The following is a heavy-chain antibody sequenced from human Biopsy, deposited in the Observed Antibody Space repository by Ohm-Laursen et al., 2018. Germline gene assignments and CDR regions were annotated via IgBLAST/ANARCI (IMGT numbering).Heavy chain of an antibody. CDR2: INPISGDT. V-gene: IGHV1-2*02. D-gene: IGHD2-2*01. J-gene: IGHJ2*01. CDR3: ARGRRHCSGTCSRWYFDL. Sequence: ASVKVSCKPSGYTFTAFSVHWLRQAPGHGLEWMGWINPISGDTDYPQNFQGRVSMTRDTSISTAYMDLSRLRSDHTAVYYCARGRRHCSGTCSRWYFDLWGRGTLVTVSS. CDR1: GYTFTAFS.